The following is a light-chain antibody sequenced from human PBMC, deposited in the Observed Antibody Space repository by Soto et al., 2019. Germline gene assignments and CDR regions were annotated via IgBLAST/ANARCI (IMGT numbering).Light chain of an antibody. J-gene: IGLJ1*01. CDR2: EVN. Sequence: QSVLTQPPSVSGSPGQSVAISCTGTSSEVGSYNRVAWYQQPPGTAPKLMISEVNNRPSGVPDRFSGSKSGSTASLTISGLQAEDEADYYCSSYTSSNTYVFGTGTKVTVL. V-gene: IGLV2-18*02. CDR1: SSEVGSYNR. CDR3: SSYTSSNTYV.